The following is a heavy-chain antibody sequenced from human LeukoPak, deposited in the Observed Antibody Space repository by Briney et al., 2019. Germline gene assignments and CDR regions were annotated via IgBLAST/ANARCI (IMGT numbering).Heavy chain of an antibody. CDR2: ISSSGSTI. Sequence: GGSLRLSCAAPGFTFSSYEMNWVRQAPGKGLEWVSYISSSGSTIYYADSVKGRFTISRDNAKNSLYLQMNSLRAEDTAVYYCARAVYDDCGDSPPDYWGQGTLVTVSS. V-gene: IGHV3-48*03. D-gene: IGHD4-17*01. CDR1: GFTFSSYE. J-gene: IGHJ4*02. CDR3: ARAVYDDCGDSPPDY.